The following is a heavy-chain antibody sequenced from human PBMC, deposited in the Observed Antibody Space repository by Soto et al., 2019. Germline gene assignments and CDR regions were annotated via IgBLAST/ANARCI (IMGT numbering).Heavy chain of an antibody. D-gene: IGHD6-13*01. Sequence: PGGSRGLSVAASEFRFITLGRHWVRQAPGKGLDWVEVIWSDATITYHADSVKGRFTIPSDNSKNTLNMALNRLRAEETAVYSCARASPRWSPYFDYYRMDVWGQGTPVTVSS. CDR2: IWSDATIT. CDR1: EFRFITLG. J-gene: IGHJ6*02. V-gene: IGHV3-33*01. CDR3: ARASPRWSPYFDYYRMDV.